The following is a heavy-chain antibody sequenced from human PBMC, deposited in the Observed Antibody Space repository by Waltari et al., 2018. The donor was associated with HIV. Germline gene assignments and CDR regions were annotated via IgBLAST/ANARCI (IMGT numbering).Heavy chain of an antibody. CDR2: IDGDGRVK. V-gene: IGHV3-74*02. D-gene: IGHD2-8*01. CDR3: VKDVTVTHYGVYYSGLDV. J-gene: IGHJ6*02. CDR1: GFIFGGRW. Sequence: VESGGTPVQPGVPLRLSCRASGFIFGGRWLRWVGQSPGKGIVWVSRIDGDGRVKKYADTVKGRFTISRDNTKETLFLEMKSLRVEDSGIYHCVKDVTVTHYGVYYSGLDVWGQGTTVTV.